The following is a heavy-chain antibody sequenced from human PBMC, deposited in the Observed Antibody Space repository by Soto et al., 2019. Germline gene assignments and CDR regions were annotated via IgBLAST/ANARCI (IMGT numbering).Heavy chain of an antibody. V-gene: IGHV3-30-3*01. J-gene: IGHJ4*02. CDR2: ISYDGSNK. CDR3: ASQYSYDYY. CDR1: GFTFSSYA. Sequence: GGSLSLSCAASGFTFSSYAMHWVRQAPGKGLEWVAVISYDGSNKYYADSVKGRFTISRDNSKNTLYLQMNSLRAEDTAVYYCASQYSYDYYWGQGTLVTVSS. D-gene: IGHD5-18*01.